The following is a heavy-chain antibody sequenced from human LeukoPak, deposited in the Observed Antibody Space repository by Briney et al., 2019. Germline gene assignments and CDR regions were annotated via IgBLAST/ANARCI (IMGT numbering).Heavy chain of an antibody. CDR2: IRYDGSNK. J-gene: IGHJ3*02. Sequence: GGSLRLSCAASGFRFSDYGMHWVRQAPGKGLEWVTFIRYDGSNKHSADSVKGRFTISRDSSRNTLYLQMNSLRPEDTAVYYCAKDLGYNWNFDALDIWGQGTMVTVSS. CDR3: AKDLGYNWNFDALDI. D-gene: IGHD1-1*01. CDR1: GFRFSDYG. V-gene: IGHV3-30*02.